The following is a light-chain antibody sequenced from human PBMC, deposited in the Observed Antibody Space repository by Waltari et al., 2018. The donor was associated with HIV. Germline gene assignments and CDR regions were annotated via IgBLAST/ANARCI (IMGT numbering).Light chain of an antibody. CDR3: TSYEGKNNLV. J-gene: IGLJ2*01. CDR2: EVN. CDR1: STDVPTYNY. V-gene: IGLV2-8*01. Sequence: QYALTQPPSASGSPGQSVTISCTGTSTDVPTYNYVSWYQQYPGEAPKILIYEVNKRPSGVPDRFSGSKSGNTASLTVSGLQADDEADYYCTSYEGKNNLVFGGGTKLTVL.